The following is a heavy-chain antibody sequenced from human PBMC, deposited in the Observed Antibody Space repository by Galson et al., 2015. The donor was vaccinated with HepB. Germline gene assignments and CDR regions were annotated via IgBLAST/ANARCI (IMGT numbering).Heavy chain of an antibody. V-gene: IGHV4-39*01. CDR1: GGSISSSSYY. D-gene: IGHD2-2*01. J-gene: IGHJ6*02. Sequence: TLSLTCTVSGGSISSSSYYWGWIRQPPGKGLEWIGSIYYSGSTYYNPSLKSRVTISVDTSKNQFSLKLSSVTAADTAVYYCARVDCSSTSCYLSGRYYYGMDVWGQGTTVTVSS. CDR2: IYYSGST. CDR3: ARVDCSSTSCYLSGRYYYGMDV.